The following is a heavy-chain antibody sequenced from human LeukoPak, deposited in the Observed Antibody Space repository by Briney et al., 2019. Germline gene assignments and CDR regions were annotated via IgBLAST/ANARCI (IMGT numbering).Heavy chain of an antibody. CDR1: GFTFSSYA. Sequence: GGSLRLSCAASGFTFSSYAMHWVRQAPGKGLEWVAVISYDGSNKYYADSVKGRFTISRDNSKNTLYLQMNSLRAEDTAVYYCARDRDSSGYRDYWGQGTLVTVSS. D-gene: IGHD3-22*01. V-gene: IGHV3-30-3*01. J-gene: IGHJ4*02. CDR3: ARDRDSSGYRDY. CDR2: ISYDGSNK.